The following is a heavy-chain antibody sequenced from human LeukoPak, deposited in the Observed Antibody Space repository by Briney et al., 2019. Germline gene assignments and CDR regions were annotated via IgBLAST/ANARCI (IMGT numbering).Heavy chain of an antibody. Sequence: GGSLRLSCAASGFTFSSYSMNWVRQAPGRGLECVSYISSSSSTIYYADSVKGRFTISRDNAKNSLYLQMNSLRAEDTAVYYCARATYYAFLTMDVWGKGTTVTVSS. J-gene: IGHJ6*03. CDR3: ARATYYAFLTMDV. CDR1: GFTFSSYS. D-gene: IGHD2-2*01. CDR2: ISSSSSTI. V-gene: IGHV3-48*01.